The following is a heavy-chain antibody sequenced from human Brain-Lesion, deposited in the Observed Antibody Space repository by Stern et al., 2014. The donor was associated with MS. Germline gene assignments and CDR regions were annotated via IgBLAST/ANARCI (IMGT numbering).Heavy chain of an antibody. V-gene: IGHV3-9*01. Sequence: EVQLVESGGDLVQPGRSLRLSCAAFGFTFDDYAMHWVRQAPGKGLEWVAGISWNSGTIGYADSVKGRFTPSRDNAYSSLYLQMNSLRPEDTALYYCARDITGSSAYFDYWGQGTLVTVSS. D-gene: IGHD1-14*01. CDR2: ISWNSGTI. CDR3: ARDITGSSAYFDY. CDR1: GFTFDDYA. J-gene: IGHJ4*02.